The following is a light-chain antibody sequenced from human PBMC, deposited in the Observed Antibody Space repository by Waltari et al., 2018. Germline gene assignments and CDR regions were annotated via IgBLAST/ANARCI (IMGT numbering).Light chain of an antibody. J-gene: IGLJ2*01. Sequence: QSALTQPPSASGSPGQSVTISCTGTSSDVGGYNYVSWYQQHPGKAPKVMIYEVNKRPSGVPDRFSCSKSGNTASLTVSGLQAEDEADYYGSSYAGSNNLLFGGGTKLTVL. CDR1: SSDVGGYNY. CDR3: SSYAGSNNLL. CDR2: EVN. V-gene: IGLV2-8*01.